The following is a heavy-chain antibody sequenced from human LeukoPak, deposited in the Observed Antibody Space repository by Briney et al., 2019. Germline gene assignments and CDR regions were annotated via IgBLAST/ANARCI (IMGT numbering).Heavy chain of an antibody. V-gene: IGHV3-23*01. D-gene: IGHD1-14*01. CDR3: AKDGQVNQPDRLFTD. CDR2: ISGSGGTT. Sequence: GGSLRLSCAASGFTFSSYAMSWVRQAPGKGLESVSVISGSGGTTHYADSMKGRFTISRDNSKNTLYLQMNSLRGEDTAVYYCAKDGQVNQPDRLFTDWGQGTLVIASS. CDR1: GFTFSSYA. J-gene: IGHJ4*02.